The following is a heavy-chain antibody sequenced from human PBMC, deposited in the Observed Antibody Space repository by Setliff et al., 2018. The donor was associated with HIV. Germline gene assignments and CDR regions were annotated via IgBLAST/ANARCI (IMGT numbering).Heavy chain of an antibody. CDR3: VRDDYGYNGKGFDY. CDR1: GGSFSTYY. CDR2: INHSGST. Sequence: SETLSLTCTVSGGSFSTYYWSWIRQPPGKGLEWIGEINHSGSTNYNPSLKSRVTISIDTSNNQISLRLSSVTAADTAMYYCVRDDYGYNGKGFDYWGPGTLVTVS. D-gene: IGHD4-17*01. V-gene: IGHV4-34*01. J-gene: IGHJ4*02.